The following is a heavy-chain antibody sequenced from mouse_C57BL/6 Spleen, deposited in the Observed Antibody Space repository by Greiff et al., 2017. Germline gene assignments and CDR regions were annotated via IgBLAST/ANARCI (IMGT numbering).Heavy chain of an antibody. CDR2: IRGGGGNT. J-gene: IGHJ1*03. CDR1: GFTFSTYT. CDR3: ARHADYYGSSYDWYFDV. Sequence: EVQLVESGGGLVKPGGSLKLSCAASGFTFSTYTMSWVRQTPAKRLGWVATIRGGGGNTYYPDSVKGRFTISSDKAKNTRYLQMSRLRSEDTALYYCARHADYYGSSYDWYFDVWGTGTTVTVSS. D-gene: IGHD1-1*01. V-gene: IGHV5-9*01.